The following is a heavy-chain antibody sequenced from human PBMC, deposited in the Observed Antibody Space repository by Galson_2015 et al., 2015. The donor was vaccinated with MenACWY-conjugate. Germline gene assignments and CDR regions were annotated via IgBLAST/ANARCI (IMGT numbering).Heavy chain of an antibody. CDR1: GFTFSSYT. V-gene: IGHV3-23*01. Sequence: SLRLSCAASGFTFSSYTMSWVRQASGKGLEWVSRIRGSGENTYYLDSVKGRFIVSRDNSHNTLYLQMNSLRSEDTAFYYCAKGCCGNSGTRIDYWGQGTLVTVSS. CDR3: AKGCCGNSGTRIDY. D-gene: IGHD4-23*01. J-gene: IGHJ4*02. CDR2: IRGSGENT.